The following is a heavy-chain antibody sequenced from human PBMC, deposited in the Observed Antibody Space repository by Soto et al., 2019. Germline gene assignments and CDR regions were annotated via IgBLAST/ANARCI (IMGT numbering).Heavy chain of an antibody. CDR3: ARARIHCTSASCYTEFDS. CDR1: GDSISSRDHY. D-gene: IGHD2-2*02. Sequence: PSETLSLTCTVSGDSISSRDHYWSWIRQPPGKGLEWIGYIYFSGSVYSSPSLKSPVSISVDMSQNQFSLMVTSVTAADTAVYYCARARIHCTSASCYTEFDSWGQGTMVTVYS. V-gene: IGHV4-30-4*01. CDR2: IYFSGSV. J-gene: IGHJ4*02.